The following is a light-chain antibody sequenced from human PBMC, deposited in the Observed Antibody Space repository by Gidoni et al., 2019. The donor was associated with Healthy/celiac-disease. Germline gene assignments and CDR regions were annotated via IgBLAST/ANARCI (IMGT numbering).Light chain of an antibody. Sequence: DIQMTQSPSSLSASVGDRVTITCRASQSISSYLNWYQQKPGKAPKLLIYAASSLQSGVPSRFSGSGSGTDFTLTISSLQPEDFATYYCQQSYSTPLGFXQXTKLEIK. CDR1: QSISSY. CDR3: QQSYSTPLG. CDR2: AAS. V-gene: IGKV1-39*01. J-gene: IGKJ1*01.